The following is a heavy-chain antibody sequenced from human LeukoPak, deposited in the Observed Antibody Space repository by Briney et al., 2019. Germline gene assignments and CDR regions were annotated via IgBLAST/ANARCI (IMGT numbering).Heavy chain of an antibody. CDR1: GFSFSTTW. CDR3: ARDRHFYDSRPGDY. CDR2: INSDGSST. Sequence: GGSLRVSCAASGFSFSTTWMHWVRQAPGKGLVWVSRINSDGSSTIYADSVKGRFTISRDNAKNSLYLQMNSLRAEDTAVYYCARDRHFYDSRPGDYWGQGTLVTVSS. J-gene: IGHJ4*02. D-gene: IGHD3-22*01. V-gene: IGHV3-74*01.